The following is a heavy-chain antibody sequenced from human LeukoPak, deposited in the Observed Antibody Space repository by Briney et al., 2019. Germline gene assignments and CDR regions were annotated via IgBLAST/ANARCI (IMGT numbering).Heavy chain of an antibody. V-gene: IGHV4-59*01. Sequence: SETLSLTCTVSGGSISSYYWSWIRQPPGKGLEWIGYIYYSGSTNYNPSLKSRVTISVDTSKNQFSLKLSSVTAADTAVYYCARSQQQWLVMWANAFDIWGQGTMVTVSS. D-gene: IGHD6-19*01. CDR1: GGSISSYY. CDR2: IYYSGST. CDR3: ARSQQQWLVMWANAFDI. J-gene: IGHJ3*02.